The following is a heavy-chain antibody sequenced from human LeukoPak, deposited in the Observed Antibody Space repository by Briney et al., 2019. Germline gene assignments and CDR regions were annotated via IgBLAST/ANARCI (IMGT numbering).Heavy chain of an antibody. CDR3: AREAYYYGSGSYYNGLDY. CDR1: GGSISSGDYY. V-gene: IGHV4-30-4*01. J-gene: IGHJ4*02. CDR2: IYYSGST. D-gene: IGHD3-10*01. Sequence: PSQTLSLTCTVSGGSISSGDYYWSWIRQSPGKGLEWIGYIYYSGSTYYNPSLKSRVTISVDTSKNQFSLKLSSVTAADTAVYYCAREAYYYGSGSYYNGLDYWGQGTLVTVSS.